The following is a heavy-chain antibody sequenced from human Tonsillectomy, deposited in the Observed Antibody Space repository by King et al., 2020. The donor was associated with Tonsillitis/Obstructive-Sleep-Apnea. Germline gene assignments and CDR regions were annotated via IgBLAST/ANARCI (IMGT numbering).Heavy chain of an antibody. CDR3: TTVMVEMDTITG. CDR2: IKSKTDGGTT. V-gene: IGHV3-15*01. Sequence: VQLVESGGGLVKPGGSLRLSCAASGFTFSNAWMSWVRQAPGKGLEWVGRIKSKTDGGTTDYAAPVKGRFTISRDDSKTTRYLQMNSLKTEDTAVYYCTTVMVEMDTITGWGQGTLVTVSS. CDR1: GFTFSNAW. D-gene: IGHD5-24*01. J-gene: IGHJ4*02.